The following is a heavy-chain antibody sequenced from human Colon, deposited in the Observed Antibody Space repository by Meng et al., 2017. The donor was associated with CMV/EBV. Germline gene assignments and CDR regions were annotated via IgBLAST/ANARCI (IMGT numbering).Heavy chain of an antibody. CDR3: AREESSGWYVVDY. V-gene: IGHV1-2*02. J-gene: IGHJ4*02. D-gene: IGHD6-19*01. Sequence: ASVKVSCKASGYTFTGYYMHWVRQALGQGLEWMGWINPNSGGTNYAQKFQGRVTMTRDTSISTAYMELSRLRSDDTAVYYCAREESSGWYVVDYWGQGTLVNVSS. CDR2: INPNSGGT. CDR1: GYTFTGYY.